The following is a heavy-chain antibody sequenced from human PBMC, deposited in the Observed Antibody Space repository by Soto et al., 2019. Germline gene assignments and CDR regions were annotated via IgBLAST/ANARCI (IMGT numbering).Heavy chain of an antibody. CDR3: ARLAPD. CDR1: GFTFTKAW. CDR2: TRNKANSYTT. J-gene: IGHJ4*02. Sequence: GGSLRLSCAASGFTFTKAWMSWVRQAPGKGLEWVGRTRNKANSYTTEYAASVKGRFTISRDDSKNSLYLQMNSLKIEDTAMYYCARLAPDWGQGTLVTVSS. V-gene: IGHV3-72*01.